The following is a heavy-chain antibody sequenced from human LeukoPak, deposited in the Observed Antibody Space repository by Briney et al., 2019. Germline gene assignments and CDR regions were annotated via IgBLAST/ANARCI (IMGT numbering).Heavy chain of an antibody. CDR3: ARGSPYYHVNNYLQYYFDY. V-gene: IGHV1-2*04. CDR1: GYTFTGYY. Sequence: GASVKVSCKASGYTFTGYYMHSVRQAPGQGLEWVGWINPNSGGTNYAQTFQGWVTMTRDTSISTAYMELSRLRSDDTAVYYCARGSPYYHVNNYLQYYFDYWGQGTLVTVSS. D-gene: IGHD3-10*02. J-gene: IGHJ4*02. CDR2: INPNSGGT.